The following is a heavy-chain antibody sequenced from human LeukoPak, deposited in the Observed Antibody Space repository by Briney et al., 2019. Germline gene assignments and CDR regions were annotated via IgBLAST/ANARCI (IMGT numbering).Heavy chain of an antibody. CDR1: GYTFTSYG. V-gene: IGHV1-18*01. J-gene: IGHJ6*02. CDR3: AKDLYGDYPYYYGMDV. CDR2: ISAYNGNT. Sequence: ASVKVSCKASGYTFTSYGISWVRQAPGQGLEWLGWISAYNGNTNYAQKLQGRVTMTTDTSTSTAYMELRSLRSDDTAVYYCAKDLYGDYPYYYGMDVWGQGTTVTVSS. D-gene: IGHD4-17*01.